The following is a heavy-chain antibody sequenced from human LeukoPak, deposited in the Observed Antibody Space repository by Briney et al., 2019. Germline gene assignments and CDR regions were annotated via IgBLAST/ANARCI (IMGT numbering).Heavy chain of an antibody. V-gene: IGHV3-66*01. CDR1: GFTVSSNY. CDR2: IYSGGST. J-gene: IGHJ4*02. Sequence: GGSLRLSCAASGFTVSSNYMSWVRQAPGKGLEWVSVIYSGGSTYYADSVKGRFTISRDNSKNTLYLQMNSLRAEDTAVYYCARVEIAAPAHDYWGQGTLVTVSS. CDR3: ARVEIAAPAHDY. D-gene: IGHD6-6*01.